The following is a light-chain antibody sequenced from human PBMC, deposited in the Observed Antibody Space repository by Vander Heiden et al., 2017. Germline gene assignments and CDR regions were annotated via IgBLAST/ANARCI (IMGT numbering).Light chain of an antibody. CDR1: QSALSSFNSKNR. CDR2: WAS. Sequence: DIVLTQSPDSLAVSLGARAPINCKSSQSALSSFNSKNRLAWFRQKPRQPPGLLIYWASTRESGVPDRCSGSGSGTDFTLTISNMQAEDVAVYYCEQHSTKTFGQGTKVEIK. J-gene: IGKJ1*01. CDR3: EQHSTKT. V-gene: IGKV4-1*01.